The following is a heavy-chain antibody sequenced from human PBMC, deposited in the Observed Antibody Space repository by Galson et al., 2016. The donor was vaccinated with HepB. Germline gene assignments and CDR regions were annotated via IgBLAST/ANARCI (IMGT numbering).Heavy chain of an antibody. Sequence: SLRLSCAASRFTFSSYWMYWVRQAPGRGLEWEANIKEDGSDKHYVDSVRGRFTISRDIAKNSVYRQLNSLRADDSAVYYCARAGDNWNDFDCWGQGTLVTVSS. J-gene: IGHJ4*02. CDR1: RFTFSSYW. CDR2: IKEDGSDK. V-gene: IGHV3-7*04. D-gene: IGHD1-1*01. CDR3: ARAGDNWNDFDC.